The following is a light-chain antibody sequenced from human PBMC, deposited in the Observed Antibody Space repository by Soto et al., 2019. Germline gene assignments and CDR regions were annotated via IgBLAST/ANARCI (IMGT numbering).Light chain of an antibody. Sequence: DIQMTQSPSSLSASVGDTVTIACRASQGISIYLNWYQQKPGRAPKLLIYAASSLQSGVPSRFSGSGSGTDFTLTITSLRPEDFATYYCQQTYSNAIAFGQGTRLDIK. CDR2: AAS. CDR1: QGISIY. V-gene: IGKV1-39*01. J-gene: IGKJ5*01. CDR3: QQTYSNAIA.